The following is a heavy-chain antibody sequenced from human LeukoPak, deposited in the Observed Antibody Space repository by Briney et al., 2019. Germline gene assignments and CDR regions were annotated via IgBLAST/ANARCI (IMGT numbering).Heavy chain of an antibody. J-gene: IGHJ6*04. CDR2: ISYDGSNK. D-gene: IGHD3-10*01. V-gene: IGHV3-30*03. CDR3: ASFYGPGSPYYYYGMDV. Sequence: GGSLRLSCAASGFTFSSYGMHWVRQAPGKGLEWVAVISYDGSNKYYADSVKGRFTISRDNSKNTLYLQMNSLRAEDTAVYYCASFYGPGSPYYYYGMDVWGKGTTVTVSS. CDR1: GFTFSSYG.